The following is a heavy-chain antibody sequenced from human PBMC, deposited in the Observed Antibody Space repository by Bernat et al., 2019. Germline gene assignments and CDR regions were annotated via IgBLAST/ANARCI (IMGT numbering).Heavy chain of an antibody. CDR2: IWYDGSNK. Sequence: QVQLVESGGGVVQPGRSLRLACAASGFTFSSYGMHGVRQAPGKGLEWVAAIWYDGSNKYYADSVKGRFTISRDNSNNTLYLQMNSLRAEDTAVYYCACRDSGYDNDVFDIWGQGTLVTVSS. V-gene: IGHV3-33*01. J-gene: IGHJ3*02. CDR3: ACRDSGYDNDVFDI. CDR1: GFTFSSYG. D-gene: IGHD5-12*01.